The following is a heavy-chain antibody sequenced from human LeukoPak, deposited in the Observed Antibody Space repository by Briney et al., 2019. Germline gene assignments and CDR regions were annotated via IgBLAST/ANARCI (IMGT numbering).Heavy chain of an antibody. CDR1: GFTFSSYG. CDR2: IRYDGSNR. V-gene: IGHV3-30*02. D-gene: IGHD2-15*01. CDR3: AKDNKFLVVAAPSFDY. J-gene: IGHJ4*02. Sequence: PGGSLRLSCAASGFTFSSYGIHWVRQAPGKGLEWVAFIRYDGSNRYYADSVRGRFTISRDNSKNTLYLQMSSLRAEDTAVYYCAKDNKFLVVAAPSFDYWGQGTLVTVSS.